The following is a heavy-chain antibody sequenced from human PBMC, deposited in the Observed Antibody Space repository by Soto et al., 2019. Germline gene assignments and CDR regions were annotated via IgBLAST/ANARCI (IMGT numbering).Heavy chain of an antibody. D-gene: IGHD4-17*01. CDR3: ARGNHDYGVVAGDRYFDY. Sequence: QVQLQESGPGLVKPSETLSLTCTVSGGSISSYYWSWIRQPPGKGLEWIGYIYYSGSTNYNPSLKSRGTISVDTSKNQFSLKLSSVTAADTAVYYCARGNHDYGVVAGDRYFDYWGQGTLVTVSS. CDR1: GGSISSYY. J-gene: IGHJ4*02. CDR2: IYYSGST. V-gene: IGHV4-59*01.